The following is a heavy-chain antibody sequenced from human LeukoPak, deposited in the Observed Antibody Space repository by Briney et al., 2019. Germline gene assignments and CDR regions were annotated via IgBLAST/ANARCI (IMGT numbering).Heavy chain of an antibody. CDR2: IYPGDSDT. D-gene: IGHD6-19*01. CDR3: ARQPPTYSSGWYYFDY. CDR1: GYSFTSYW. Sequence: GESLKISCKGSGYSFTSYWIVWVRQMPGKGLEWMGIIYPGDSDTRYSPSFQGQVTISADKSISTAYLQWSSLKASDTAMYYCARQPPTYSSGWYYFDYWGQGTLVTVSS. J-gene: IGHJ4*02. V-gene: IGHV5-51*01.